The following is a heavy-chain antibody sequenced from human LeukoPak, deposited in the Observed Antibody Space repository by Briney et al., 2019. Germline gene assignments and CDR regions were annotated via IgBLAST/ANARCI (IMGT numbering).Heavy chain of an antibody. CDR3: ARARIAYYYDSSGYRDYYGMDV. V-gene: IGHV1-46*01. D-gene: IGHD3-22*01. J-gene: IGHJ6*02. Sequence: ASVKVSCKASGYTFTSYYMHWVRQAPGQGREWMGIINPSVGSTSYAQKFQGRVTMTRDTSTTTVYMELSSLRSEDTAVYYCARARIAYYYDSSGYRDYYGMDVWGQGTTVTVSS. CDR1: GYTFTSYY. CDR2: INPSVGST.